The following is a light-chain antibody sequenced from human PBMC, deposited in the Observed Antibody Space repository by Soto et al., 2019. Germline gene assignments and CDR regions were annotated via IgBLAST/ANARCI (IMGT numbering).Light chain of an antibody. CDR1: QSVSSN. Sequence: EIVRTKSPATLSVSQGERATLSCRASQSVSSNLAWYQQKPGQAPRLLIYGASSRATGIPDRFSGSESGTDFTLTISRLEPEDFAVYYCQQYGNSRTFGQGTKVDVK. V-gene: IGKV3-20*01. CDR2: GAS. J-gene: IGKJ1*01. CDR3: QQYGNSRT.